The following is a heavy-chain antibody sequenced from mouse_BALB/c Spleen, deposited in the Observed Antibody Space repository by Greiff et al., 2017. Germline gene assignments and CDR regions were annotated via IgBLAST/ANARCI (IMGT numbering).Heavy chain of an antibody. J-gene: IGHJ2*01. CDR3: ARGVITTGGYFDY. D-gene: IGHD2-4*01. CDR1: GYSITSDYA. Sequence: EVKLQESGPGLVKPSQSLSLTCTVTGYSITSDYAWNWIRQFPGNKLEWMGYISYSGSTSYNPSLKSRISITRDTSKNQFFLQLNSVTTEDTATYYCARGVITTGGYFDYWGQGTTLTVSS. V-gene: IGHV3-2*02. CDR2: ISYSGST.